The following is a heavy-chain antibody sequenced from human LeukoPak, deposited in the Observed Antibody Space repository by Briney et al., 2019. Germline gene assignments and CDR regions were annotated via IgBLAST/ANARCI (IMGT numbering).Heavy chain of an antibody. CDR1: GFTFSSYA. J-gene: IGHJ4*02. V-gene: IGHV3-23*01. D-gene: IGHD3-22*01. CDR3: AKDRSYYDSSGYYTV. Sequence: GGSLRLSCAASGFTFSSYAMSWVRQAPGKGLEWVSAISGSGGSTYYADSVKGRFTISRDNSKNTLYLQMNSLRAEDTAVYYCAKDRSYYDSSGYYTVWGQGTLVTVSS. CDR2: ISGSGGST.